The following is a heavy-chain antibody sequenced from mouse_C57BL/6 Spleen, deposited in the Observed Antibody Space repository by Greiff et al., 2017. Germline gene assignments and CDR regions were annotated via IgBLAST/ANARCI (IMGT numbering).Heavy chain of an antibody. CDR2: IHPNSGST. J-gene: IGHJ4*01. V-gene: IGHV1-64*01. CDR3: ARKTGTSFDYAMDY. CDR1: GYTFTSYW. Sequence: QVQLQQPGAELVKPGASVKLSCKASGYTFTSYWMHWVKQRPGQGLEWIGMIHPNSGSTNYNEKFKSKATLTVDKSSSTAYMQLSSLTSEDSAVYYCARKTGTSFDYAMDYWGQGTSVTVSS. D-gene: IGHD4-1*01.